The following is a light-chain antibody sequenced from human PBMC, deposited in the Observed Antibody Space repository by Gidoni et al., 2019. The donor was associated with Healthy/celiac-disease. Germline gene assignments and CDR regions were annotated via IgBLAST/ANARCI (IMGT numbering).Light chain of an antibody. CDR3: LQDYNYPPT. CDR1: QGIRND. CDR2: AAS. V-gene: IGKV1-6*01. Sequence: AIQMTQSPSSLAASVGDRVTITCRASQGIRNDLGWYQQKPGKAPKLLIYAASSLQSGVPSMFSGSGSGTYFTLTISSLQPEDFATYYCLQDYNYPPTFGQGTQVEIK. J-gene: IGKJ1*01.